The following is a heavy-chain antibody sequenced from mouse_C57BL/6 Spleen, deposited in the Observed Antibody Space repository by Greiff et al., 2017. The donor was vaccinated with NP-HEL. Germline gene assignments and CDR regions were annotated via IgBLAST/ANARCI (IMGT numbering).Heavy chain of an antibody. D-gene: IGHD1-1*01. Sequence: VQLKQSGPELVKPGASVKISCKASGYSFTDYNMNWVKQSNGKSLEWIGVINPNYGTTSYNQKFKGKATLTVDQSSSTAYMQLNSLTSEDSAVYYCAPRGLNFGSSPFAYWGQGTLVTVSA. CDR2: INPNYGTT. J-gene: IGHJ3*01. CDR1: GYSFTDYN. V-gene: IGHV1-39*01. CDR3: APRGLNFGSSPFAY.